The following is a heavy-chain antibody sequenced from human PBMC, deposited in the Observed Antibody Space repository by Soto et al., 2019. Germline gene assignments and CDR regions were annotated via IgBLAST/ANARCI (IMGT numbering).Heavy chain of an antibody. Sequence: VKVSCKGTGGTFSSYALRLVRQAPGQGLEWMAGIIPIFGTANYAQKFQGRVTITADEYTSTAYMELSSLRSEDTAVYYCARDRPGDYPGWGQGTLVTVSS. V-gene: IGHV1-69*13. CDR2: IIPIFGTA. CDR1: GGTFSSYA. J-gene: IGHJ4*02. D-gene: IGHD4-17*01. CDR3: ARDRPGDYPG.